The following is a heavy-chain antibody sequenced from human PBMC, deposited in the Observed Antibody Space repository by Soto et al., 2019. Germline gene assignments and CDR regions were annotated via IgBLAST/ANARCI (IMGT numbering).Heavy chain of an antibody. Sequence: QVQLVQSGAEVKKPGSSVKVSCKASGGTFSSYTISWVRQAPGQGLEWMGRIISILGIANYAQKFQGRVTITADKSTSTAYMELSSLRSEDTAVYYCARVGGIAAAGSYYYYGMDVWGQGTTVTVSS. CDR1: GGTFSSYT. V-gene: IGHV1-69*02. CDR3: ARVGGIAAAGSYYYYGMDV. J-gene: IGHJ6*02. D-gene: IGHD6-13*01. CDR2: IISILGIA.